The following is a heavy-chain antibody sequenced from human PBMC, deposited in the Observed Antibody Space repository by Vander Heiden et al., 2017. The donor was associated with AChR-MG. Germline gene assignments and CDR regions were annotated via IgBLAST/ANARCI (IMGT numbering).Heavy chain of an antibody. CDR1: GGSISSSSYD. CDR3: ARRSLRYFDWSLGRMDV. Sequence: QLQLQESGPGLVKPSETLSLTCTVSGGSISSSSYDGVWIRQPPGKGLEWIGSIYYSGSTYYNPSLKSRVTISVDTSKNQFSLKLSSVTAADTAVYYCARRSLRYFDWSLGRMDVWGQGTTVTVSS. CDR2: IYYSGST. J-gene: IGHJ6*02. D-gene: IGHD3-9*01. V-gene: IGHV4-39*01.